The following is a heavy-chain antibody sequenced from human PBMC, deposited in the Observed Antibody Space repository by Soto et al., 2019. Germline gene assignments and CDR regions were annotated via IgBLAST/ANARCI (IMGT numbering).Heavy chain of an antibody. CDR2: INHSGST. CDR1: GGSFSGYY. CDR3: ARSRSLDY. J-gene: IGHJ4*02. Sequence: PSETLSLTCAVYGGSFSGYYWSWIRQPPGKGLEWIGEINHSGSTNYNPSLKSRVTISVDTSKNQFSLKLSSVTAADTAVYYCARSRSLDYWGQGTLVTVSS. V-gene: IGHV4-34*01.